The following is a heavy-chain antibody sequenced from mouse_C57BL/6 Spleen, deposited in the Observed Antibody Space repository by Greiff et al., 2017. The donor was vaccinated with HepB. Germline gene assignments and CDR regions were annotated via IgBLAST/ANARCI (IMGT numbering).Heavy chain of an antibody. CDR1: GYTFTSYW. Sequence: VQLQQPGAELVKPGASVKLSCKASGYTFTSYWMHWVKQRPGQGLEWIGMIHPNSGSTNYNEKFKSKATLTVDKSSSTAYMQLSSLTSEDSAVYYCARCILLLRNPYFDYWGQGTTLTVSS. D-gene: IGHD1-1*01. CDR2: IHPNSGST. CDR3: ARCILLLRNPYFDY. J-gene: IGHJ2*01. V-gene: IGHV1-64*01.